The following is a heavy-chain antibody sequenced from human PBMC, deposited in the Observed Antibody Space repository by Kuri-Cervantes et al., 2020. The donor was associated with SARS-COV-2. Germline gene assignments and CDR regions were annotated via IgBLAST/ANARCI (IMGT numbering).Heavy chain of an antibody. D-gene: IGHD6-19*01. J-gene: IGHJ6*03. CDR1: GYTFTSYD. CDR3: ARSPLTRRYSSGWTERYHYYYYMDV. CDR2: MNPNSGNT. Sequence: ASVKVSCKASGYTFTSYDINWVRQATGQGLEWMGWMNPNSGNTGYAQKLQGRVTMTTDTSTSTAYMELRSLRSDDTAVYYCARSPLTRRYSSGWTERYHYYYYMDVWGKGTTVTVSS. V-gene: IGHV1-8*02.